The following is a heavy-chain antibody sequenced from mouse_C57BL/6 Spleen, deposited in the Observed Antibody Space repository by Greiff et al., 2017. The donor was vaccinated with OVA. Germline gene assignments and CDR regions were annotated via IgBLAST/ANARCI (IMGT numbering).Heavy chain of an antibody. J-gene: IGHJ2*01. V-gene: IGHV1-82*01. D-gene: IGHD1-1*01. Sequence: VQLQESGPELVKPGASVKISCKASGYAFSSSWMNWVKQRPGKGLEWIGRIYPGDGDTNYNGKFKGKATLTADKSSSTAYMQLSSLTSEDSAVDFCARDYYGSIFDYWGQGTTLTVSS. CDR2: IYPGDGDT. CDR1: GYAFSSSW. CDR3: ARDYYGSIFDY.